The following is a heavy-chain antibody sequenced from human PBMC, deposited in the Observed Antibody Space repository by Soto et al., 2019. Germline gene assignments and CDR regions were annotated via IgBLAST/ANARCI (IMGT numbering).Heavy chain of an antibody. V-gene: IGHV1-69*13. D-gene: IGHD3-16*01. CDR2: IIPIFGTA. CDR3: ARSTTLRYYYYYGMDV. CDR1: GYTFSRYG. J-gene: IGHJ6*02. Sequence: SVKVSCKASGYTFSRYGVSWVRQAPGQGLEWMGGIIPIFGTANYAQKFQGRVTITADESTSTAYMELSSLRSEDTAVYYCARSTTLRYYYYYGMDVWGQGTTVTVSS.